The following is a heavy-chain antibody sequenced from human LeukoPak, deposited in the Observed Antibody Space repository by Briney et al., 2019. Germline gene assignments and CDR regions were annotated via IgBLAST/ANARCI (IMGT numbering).Heavy chain of an antibody. CDR2: IYTSGST. J-gene: IGHJ3*02. Sequence: SETLSLTCTVSGGSISSYYWSWIRQPPGKGLEWIGYIYTSGSTNYNPSLKSRVTISVDTSKNQFSLKLSSVTAADTAVYYCASSTKLWFGELGAFDIWGQGTMVTVSS. D-gene: IGHD3-10*01. V-gene: IGHV4-4*09. CDR3: ASSTKLWFGELGAFDI. CDR1: GGSISSYY.